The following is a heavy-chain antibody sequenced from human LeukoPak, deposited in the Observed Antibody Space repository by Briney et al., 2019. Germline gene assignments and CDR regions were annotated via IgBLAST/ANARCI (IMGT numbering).Heavy chain of an antibody. V-gene: IGHV4-39*01. Sequence: PSETLSLTCTVSGGSISSSGYYWGWIRQPPGKGLEWIGSIYNSGSTYYNPSLKSRVTMSVDTSKNQFSLKLSSVTAADTAVYFCARQXDXXXXPRXPDYWGXGTLVTVS. J-gene: IGHJ4*02. D-gene: IGHD5-24*01. CDR1: GGSISSSGYY. CDR3: ARQXDXXXXPRXPDY. CDR2: IYNSGST.